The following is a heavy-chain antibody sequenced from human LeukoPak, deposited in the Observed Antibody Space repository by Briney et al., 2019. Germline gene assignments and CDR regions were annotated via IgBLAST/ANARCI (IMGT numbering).Heavy chain of an antibody. CDR3: ARDRAYYYDSSGYHGAFDI. CDR2: IDYNEIT. CDR1: GGSISSSNYY. J-gene: IGHJ3*02. V-gene: IGHV4-39*07. Sequence: SETLSLTCTVSGGSISSSNYYWGWIRQPPGKGLEWIGNIDYNEITYYNPSLKSRVTISVDTSKTQLSLKLNSVTAADTAVYYCARDRAYYYDSSGYHGAFDIWGQGTLVAVSS. D-gene: IGHD3-22*01.